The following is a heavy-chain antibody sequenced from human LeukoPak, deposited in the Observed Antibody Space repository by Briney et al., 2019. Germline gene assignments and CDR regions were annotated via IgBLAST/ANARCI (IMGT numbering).Heavy chain of an antibody. CDR1: GFTFSRYN. D-gene: IGHD3-10*01. Sequence: GGSLRLSCATSGFTFSRYNMNWVRQAPGKGLEWVSSITSSSIYKYYADSMKGRFTISRDNAKNSLYLQMDSQRAEDTAVYYCARDGITMRILEYWGQGTLVTVSS. CDR3: ARDGITMRILEY. J-gene: IGHJ4*02. V-gene: IGHV3-21*01. CDR2: ITSSSIYK.